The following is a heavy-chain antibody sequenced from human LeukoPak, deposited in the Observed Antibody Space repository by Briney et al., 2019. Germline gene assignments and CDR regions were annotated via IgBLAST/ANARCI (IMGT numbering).Heavy chain of an antibody. CDR3: ARLPVDIVVVPAAGGESLGFDP. CDR1: GGSISSGGYY. D-gene: IGHD2-2*03. Sequence: SETLSLTCTVSGGSISSGGYYWSWIRQHPRKGLEWIVYIYYSGSTYYNPSLKSRVTISVDTSKNQFSLKLSSVTAADTAVYYCARLPVDIVVVPAAGGESLGFDPWGQGTLVTVSS. J-gene: IGHJ5*02. V-gene: IGHV4-31*03. CDR2: IYYSGST.